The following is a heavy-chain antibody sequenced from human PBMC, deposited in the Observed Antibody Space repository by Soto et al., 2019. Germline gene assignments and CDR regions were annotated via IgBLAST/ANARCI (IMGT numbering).Heavy chain of an antibody. J-gene: IGHJ4*01. CDR2: IYPDDSDI. CDR3: ARWAEGVTTPHFDY. V-gene: IGHV5-51*03. D-gene: IGHD4-17*01. CDR1: RYRFTNYW. Sequence: EVQLVQSGAEVKKPGESLKISCKGSRYRFTNYWIGLVRQMPGKGLEWMGIIYPDDSDIRSSPSFQGQVTISADKSISTAYLQWSSLKASDTAMYYCARWAEGVTTPHFDYWGQGTLVTVSS.